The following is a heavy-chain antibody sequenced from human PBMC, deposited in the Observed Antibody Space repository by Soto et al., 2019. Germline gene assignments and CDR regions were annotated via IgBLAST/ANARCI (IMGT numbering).Heavy chain of an antibody. J-gene: IGHJ4*02. CDR3: ARSLDY. V-gene: IGHV3-7*01. Sequence: PGGSLRLSCAASGFSFSSYWMDWVRQAPGKGLEWVANINQDGSEKHYVDSVKGRFTISRDNAKNSLYLQMSSPTAEDSALYYCARSLDYWGQGTLVTVSS. CDR2: INQDGSEK. CDR1: GFSFSSYW.